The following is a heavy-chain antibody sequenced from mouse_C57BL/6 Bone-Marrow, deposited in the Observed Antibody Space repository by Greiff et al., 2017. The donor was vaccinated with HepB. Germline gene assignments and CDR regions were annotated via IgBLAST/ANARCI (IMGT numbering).Heavy chain of an antibody. CDR3: ARNRDFDV. V-gene: IGHV1-82*01. CDR2: IYPGDGDT. Sequence: VKLMESGPELVKPGASVKISCKASGYAFSSSWMNWVKQRPGQGLEWIGRIYPGDGDTNYNGKFKGKATLTADKSSSTAYMQLSSLTSEDSAVYFCARNRDFDVWGTGTTVTVSS. CDR1: GYAFSSSW. J-gene: IGHJ1*03.